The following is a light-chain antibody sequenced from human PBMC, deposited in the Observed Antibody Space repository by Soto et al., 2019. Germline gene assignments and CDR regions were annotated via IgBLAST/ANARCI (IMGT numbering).Light chain of an antibody. CDR1: QSVSSSY. V-gene: IGKV3-20*01. CDR3: QQYGNLVT. Sequence: ETVLTQSPGTLSLSPGDRATLSCRASQSVSSSYLAWYQQKPGQAPRLLIYDATSRATGFPDRFSGSGSGTDFTLSISRLEPEDFAVYYCQQYGNLVTFGGGTKVDIK. CDR2: DAT. J-gene: IGKJ4*01.